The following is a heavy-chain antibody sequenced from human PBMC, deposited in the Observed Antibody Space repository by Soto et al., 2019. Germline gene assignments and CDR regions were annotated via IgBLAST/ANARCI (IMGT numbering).Heavy chain of an antibody. CDR3: TKRRNVLRFLEWSSGMEV. Sequence: PGGSLRLSCAASGFTFSSYGMHWVRQAPGKGLGWVAFISHDGSNKYYGDSMKGRIAMSRDNSKSTLYLQMSSLRAEDTAVYYCTKRRNVLRFLEWSSGMEVWGQGTTVTVSS. V-gene: IGHV3-30*18. CDR1: GFTFSSYG. CDR2: ISHDGSNK. D-gene: IGHD3-3*01. J-gene: IGHJ6*02.